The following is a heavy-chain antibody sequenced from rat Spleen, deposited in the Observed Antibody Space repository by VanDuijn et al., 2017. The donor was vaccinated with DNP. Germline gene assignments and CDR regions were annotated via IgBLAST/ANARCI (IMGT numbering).Heavy chain of an antibody. CDR3: ATHSRNNYEDY. CDR2: IIYDGSRT. Sequence: EVQLVESGGGLVQPGRSMKLSCGASGLTFSNADMAWVRQAPKKGLEWVATIIYDGSRTYYRDSVKGRFTISRDNAKSTLYLQMDSLRSEDTATYYCATHSRNNYEDYWGQGVMVTVSS. J-gene: IGHJ2*01. V-gene: IGHV5S10*01. CDR1: GLTFSNAD. D-gene: IGHD1-10*01.